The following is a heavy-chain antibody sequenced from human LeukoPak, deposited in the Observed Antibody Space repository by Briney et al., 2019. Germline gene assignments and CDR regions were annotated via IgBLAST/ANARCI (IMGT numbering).Heavy chain of an antibody. CDR2: INHSGST. CDR3: ARWDDGLDY. CDR1: GGSFSGYY. D-gene: IGHD1-26*01. V-gene: IGHV4-34*01. Sequence: SETLSLTCTVYGGSFSGYYWSWIRQPPGKGLEWIGEINHSGSTNYNPSLKSRVTISVDTSKNQFSLKLSFVTAADTAVYYCARWDDGLDYWGQGTLVTVSS. J-gene: IGHJ4*02.